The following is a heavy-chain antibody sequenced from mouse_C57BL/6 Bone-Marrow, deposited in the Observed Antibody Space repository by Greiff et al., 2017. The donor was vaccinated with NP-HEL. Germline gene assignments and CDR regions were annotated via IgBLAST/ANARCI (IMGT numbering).Heavy chain of an antibody. CDR1: GFNIKDDY. J-gene: IGHJ4*01. V-gene: IGHV14-4*01. D-gene: IGHD1-1*01. Sequence: EVKLMESGAELVRPGASVKLSCTVSGFNIKDDYMHWVKQRPEQGLEWIGWIDPENGATESASKLQGKATITADTASNTAYLQRRRLTSEDTAVYYCTTGGSSTDAMDYWGQGTSVTVSS. CDR3: TTGGSSTDAMDY. CDR2: IDPENGAT.